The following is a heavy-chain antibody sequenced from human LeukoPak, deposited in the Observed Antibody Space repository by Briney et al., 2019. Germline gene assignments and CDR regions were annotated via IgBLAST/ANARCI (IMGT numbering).Heavy chain of an antibody. CDR2: ISSSSSYI. CDR3: ARDDLVVAEDDAFDI. Sequence: GGSLRLSCAASGFTFSSYSMNWVRQAPGKGLEWVSSISSSSSYIYYADSVKGRFTISRDNAKNSLYLQMNSLRAEDTAVYYCARDDLVVAEDDAFDIWGQGTMVTVSS. CDR1: GFTFSSYS. J-gene: IGHJ3*02. D-gene: IGHD6-19*01. V-gene: IGHV3-21*01.